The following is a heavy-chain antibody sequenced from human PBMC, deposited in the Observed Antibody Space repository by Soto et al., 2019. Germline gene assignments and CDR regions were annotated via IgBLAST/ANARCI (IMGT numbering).Heavy chain of an antibody. CDR3: AKGYEVSTPVASGWSSNYFYGVDV. Sequence: XGSLRLSCAASGFTFSSHAMTGVRQAPGKGLEWVSAISGSADRTYYADSVKGRFTISRDNFKDTLYLQMNSLRGDDTAVYYCAKGYEVSTPVASGWSSNYFYGVDVWGRGTTVTVSS. D-gene: IGHD6-19*01. CDR2: ISGSADRT. CDR1: GFTFSSHA. J-gene: IGHJ6*02. V-gene: IGHV3-23*01.